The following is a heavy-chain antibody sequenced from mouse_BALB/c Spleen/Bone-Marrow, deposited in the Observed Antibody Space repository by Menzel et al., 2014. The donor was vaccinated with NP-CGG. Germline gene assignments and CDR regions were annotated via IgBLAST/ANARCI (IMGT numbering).Heavy chain of an antibody. CDR1: GFTFSYYA. V-gene: IGHV5-9-4*01. CDR3: ARDSSGYFDY. CDR2: ISSGGSYT. D-gene: IGHD3-1*01. J-gene: IGHJ2*01. Sequence: EVKLQESGGGLVKPGGSLKLSCAASGFTFSYYAMSWVRQSLEKSLEWVAEISSGGSYTYYPDTVTGRFTISRDNAKNTLYLEMSSLRSEDTAMYYCARDSSGYFDYWGQGTTLTVSS.